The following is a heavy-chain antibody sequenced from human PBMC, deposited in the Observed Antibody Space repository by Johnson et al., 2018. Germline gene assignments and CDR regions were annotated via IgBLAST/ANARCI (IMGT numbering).Heavy chain of an antibody. Sequence: VQLVQSGGGLVQPGGSLKLSCAASGFTFSGSAMHWVRQASGKGLEWVGRIRSKANSYATAYAASVKGRFTISRDDSNKTAYLQMNSLKTEDTAVYYCTRHRSGQVHNWDAFDIWGQGTMVTVSS. V-gene: IGHV3-73*01. J-gene: IGHJ3*02. D-gene: IGHD5-24*01. CDR1: GFTFSGSA. CDR2: IRSKANSYAT. CDR3: TRHRSGQVHNWDAFDI.